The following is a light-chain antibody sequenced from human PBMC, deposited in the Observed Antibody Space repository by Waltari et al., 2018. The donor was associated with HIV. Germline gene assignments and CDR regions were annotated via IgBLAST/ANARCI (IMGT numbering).Light chain of an antibody. V-gene: IGKV2-28*01. CDR1: QTLLHNNGKNY. CDR3: MQALHTPIT. CDR2: MSS. Sequence: DVLLTQSPASLAATPGESAAISCKSNQTLLHNNGKNYLDWYVKKSGQTPQLLMYMSSNLAAGVPVRFSGSGSGTDFTLKISRVEAEDVGLYYCMQALHTPITFGQGTRLEI. J-gene: IGKJ5*01.